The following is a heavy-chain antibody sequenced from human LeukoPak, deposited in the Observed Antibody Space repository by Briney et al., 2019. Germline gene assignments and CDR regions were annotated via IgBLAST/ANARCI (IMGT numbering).Heavy chain of an antibody. V-gene: IGHV1-2*02. CDR3: ARDQGSSSWYYFDY. CDR2: INPDSGGT. Sequence: ASVKVSCKASGYTSTGYSMHWVRQAPGQGLEWMGWINPDSGGTDYAQKFQGRVTMTRDTSISTAYMEPARLRYEHTAVDYCARDQGSSSWYYFDYWGQGTLLTVSS. CDR1: GYTSTGYS. J-gene: IGHJ4*02. D-gene: IGHD6-13*01.